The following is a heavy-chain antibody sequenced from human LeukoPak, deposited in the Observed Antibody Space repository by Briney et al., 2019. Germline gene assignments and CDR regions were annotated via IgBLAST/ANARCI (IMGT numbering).Heavy chain of an antibody. CDR3: AKAKAMIVVARPRD. Sequence: GGSLRLSCAASGFTFSSYAMSWVRQAPGKGLEWVSAISGSGGSTYYADSVKGRFTISRDNSKNTLYLQMNSLRAEDTAVYYCAKAKAMIVVARPRDWGQGTLVTAPS. CDR1: GFTFSSYA. CDR2: ISGSGGST. V-gene: IGHV3-23*01. D-gene: IGHD3-22*01. J-gene: IGHJ1*01.